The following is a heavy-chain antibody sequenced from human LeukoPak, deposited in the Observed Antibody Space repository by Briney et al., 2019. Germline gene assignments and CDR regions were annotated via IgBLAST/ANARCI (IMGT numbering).Heavy chain of an antibody. CDR1: GYTFTSYY. J-gene: IGHJ4*02. Sequence: ASVKVSCKASGYTFTSYYMHWVRQAPGQGLEWMGIINPSGGSTSYAQKFQGRVTMTRGTSTSTVYMELSSLRSEDTAVYYCARPLTPTDSSGYGYYFDYWGQGTLVTVSS. V-gene: IGHV1-46*01. D-gene: IGHD3-22*01. CDR3: ARPLTPTDSSGYGYYFDY. CDR2: INPSGGST.